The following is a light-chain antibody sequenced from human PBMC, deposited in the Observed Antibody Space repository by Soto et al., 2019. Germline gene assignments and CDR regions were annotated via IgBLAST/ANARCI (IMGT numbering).Light chain of an antibody. CDR3: QQYNNLPPDT. Sequence: EIVMTQSPATLSVSPGERATLSCRASQSVNSNLAWYQQKPGQAPRLLIYGASTRVAGIPARYSGSGSGTEFSLTISSLQSEDFAVYYCQQYNNLPPDTFGQGTNLDIK. J-gene: IGKJ2*01. CDR2: GAS. V-gene: IGKV3-15*01. CDR1: QSVNSN.